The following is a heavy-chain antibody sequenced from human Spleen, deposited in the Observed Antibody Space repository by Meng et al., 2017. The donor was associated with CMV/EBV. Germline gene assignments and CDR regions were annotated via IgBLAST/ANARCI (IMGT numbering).Heavy chain of an antibody. CDR3: ARDIRGSDFYYGMDV. V-gene: IGHV3-23*03. CDR2: IYSGGSST. CDR1: GFTFSSYA. D-gene: IGHD3-10*01. Sequence: GESLKISCAASGFTFSSYAMSWVRQAPGKGLEWVSVIYSGGSSTYYADSVKGRFTISRDNSKNTLYLQMNSLRAEDTALYYCARDIRGSDFYYGMDVWGQGTTVTVSS. J-gene: IGHJ6*02.